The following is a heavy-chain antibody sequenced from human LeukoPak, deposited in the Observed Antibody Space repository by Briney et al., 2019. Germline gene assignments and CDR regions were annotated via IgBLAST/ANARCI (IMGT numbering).Heavy chain of an antibody. V-gene: IGHV4-61*01. CDR1: GYSISSGYY. J-gene: IGHJ3*02. Sequence: SETLSLTCTVSGYSISSGYYWSWIRQPPGKGLEWIGYIYYSGSTNYNPSLKSRVTISVDTSKNQFSLKLSSVTAADTAVYYCARASIVGATTNAFDIWGQGTMVTVSS. CDR3: ARASIVGATTNAFDI. CDR2: IYYSGST. D-gene: IGHD1-26*01.